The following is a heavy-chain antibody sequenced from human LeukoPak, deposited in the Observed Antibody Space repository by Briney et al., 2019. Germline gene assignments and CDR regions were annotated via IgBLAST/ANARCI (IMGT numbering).Heavy chain of an antibody. CDR1: GYSFTDYY. CDR3: ARGGHYYSYSMDV. Sequence: GASVKFSCKASGYSFTDYYMHWVRHAPGQGLEAMGWINPDSGGTKYPQKFQGRVTMTRDTSISTAYMELSRLRSDDTAVYYCARGGHYYSYSMDVWGKGTTVTVSS. V-gene: IGHV1-2*02. CDR2: INPDSGGT. J-gene: IGHJ6*03.